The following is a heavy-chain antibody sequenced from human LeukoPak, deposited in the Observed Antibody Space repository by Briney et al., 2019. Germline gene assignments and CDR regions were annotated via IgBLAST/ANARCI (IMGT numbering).Heavy chain of an antibody. Sequence: SGTLSLTCTVSGGSISSYYWSWLWQPPGKGLEWIGYIYYSGSTNYNPSLKSRVTISVDTSKNQFSLKLSSVTAADTAVYYCARALGGFAPWYYYMDVWGKGTTVTVSS. CDR1: GGSISSYY. CDR3: ARALGGFAPWYYYMDV. J-gene: IGHJ6*03. V-gene: IGHV4-59*01. CDR2: IYYSGST. D-gene: IGHD2-15*01.